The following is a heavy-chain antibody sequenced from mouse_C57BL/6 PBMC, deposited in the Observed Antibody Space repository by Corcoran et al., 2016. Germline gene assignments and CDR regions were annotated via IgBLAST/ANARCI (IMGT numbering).Heavy chain of an antibody. CDR3: ARRSSYGIPFAY. J-gene: IGHJ3*01. V-gene: IGHV1-26*01. Sequence: EVQLQQSGPELVKPGASVKISCKASGYTFTDYYMNWVKQSHGKSLEWIGDINPNNGGTSYNQKFKGKATLTVDKSSSTAYMELRSLTSEDSAVYYCARRSSYGIPFAYWGQGTLVTVSA. CDR1: GYTFTDYY. CDR2: INPNNGGT. D-gene: IGHD2-1*01.